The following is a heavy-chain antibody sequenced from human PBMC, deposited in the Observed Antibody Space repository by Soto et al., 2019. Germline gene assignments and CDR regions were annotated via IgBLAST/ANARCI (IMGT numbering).Heavy chain of an antibody. CDR2: IIPIFGTA. D-gene: IGHD1-26*01. CDR1: GGTFSSYS. CDR3: ARDGGRHSGGIDY. V-gene: IGHV1-69*01. Sequence: QVQLVQSGAEVKKPESSVKVSCKASGGTFSSYSINWVRQAPGQGLEWMGEIIPIFGTANYAQKFQGRVTITVDESTSTAYMELSSLRSEDTAVYYCARDGGRHSGGIDYWGQGTLVTVSS. J-gene: IGHJ4*02.